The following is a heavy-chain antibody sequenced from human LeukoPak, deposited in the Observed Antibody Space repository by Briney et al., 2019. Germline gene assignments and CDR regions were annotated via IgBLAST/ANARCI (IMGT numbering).Heavy chain of an antibody. CDR3: ARTVGRGPGGHFDY. D-gene: IGHD4-23*01. J-gene: IGHJ4*02. V-gene: IGHV3-11*03. CDR2: ISDSGSYT. CDR1: GFGFRGYY. Sequence: GGSLRLSCAASGFGFRGYYMSWIRQAPGKGLEWVAYISDSGSYTNHADSVRGRFTISRDNAKKSLFLQMINLRADDTAVYFCARTVGRGPGGHFDYWGQGALVTVSS.